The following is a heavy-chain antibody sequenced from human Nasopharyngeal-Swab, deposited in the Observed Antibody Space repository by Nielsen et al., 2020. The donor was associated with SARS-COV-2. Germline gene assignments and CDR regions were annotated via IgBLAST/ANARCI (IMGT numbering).Heavy chain of an antibody. CDR2: IDWDDDK. CDR1: GFSLSTSGMC. CDR3: ARIQAMITFGGANYYGMDV. J-gene: IGHJ6*02. V-gene: IGHV2-70*01. Sequence: GPTLVKPPQTLTLTCTFSGFSLSTSGMCVSWIRQPPGKALEWLALIDWDDDKYYSTSLKTRLTISKDTSKNQVVLTMTNMDPVDTATYYCARIQAMITFGGANYYGMDVWGQGTTVTVSS. D-gene: IGHD3-16*01.